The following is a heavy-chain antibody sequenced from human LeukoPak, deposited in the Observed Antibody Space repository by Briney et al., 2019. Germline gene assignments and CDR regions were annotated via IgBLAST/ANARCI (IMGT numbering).Heavy chain of an antibody. J-gene: IGHJ4*02. CDR2: IFYSGT. D-gene: IGHD4-17*01. CDR3: ARAYYGGYGSSYYFDY. V-gene: IGHV4-59*01. Sequence: SETLSLTCTVSGPSISSYYWSWIRQPPGKGLEWIGYIFYSGTDYNPSLKSRVTISLDTSKNQFSLKLSSVTAADTAVYYCARAYYGGYGSSYYFDYWGQGTLVTVSS. CDR1: GPSISSYY.